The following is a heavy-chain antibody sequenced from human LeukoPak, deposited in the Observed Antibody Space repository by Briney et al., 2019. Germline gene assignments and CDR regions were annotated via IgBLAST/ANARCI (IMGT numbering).Heavy chain of an antibody. CDR3: ARESSYYGMDV. J-gene: IGHJ6*02. Sequence: PGGSLRLSCAASGFTFSSYAMHWVRQAPGKGLEWVAVISYDGSNKYYADSVKGRFTISRDNSKNTLYLQMNSLRAEDTAVYYCARESSYYGMDVWGQGTTVTVSS. V-gene: IGHV3-30-3*01. CDR2: ISYDGSNK. CDR1: GFTFSSYA.